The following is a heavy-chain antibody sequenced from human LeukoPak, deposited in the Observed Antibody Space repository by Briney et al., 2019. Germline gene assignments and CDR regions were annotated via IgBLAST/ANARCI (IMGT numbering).Heavy chain of an antibody. CDR3: ARVQLRYFDWPDAFDI. J-gene: IGHJ3*02. D-gene: IGHD3-9*01. V-gene: IGHV3-11*04. Sequence: GALRLSCAASGFTFSDYYMSWIRQAPGKGLEWVSYISSVGSTIYYADSVKGRFTISRDNVKNSLYLQMNSLRAEDTAVYYCARVQLRYFDWPDAFDIWGQGTMVTVSS. CDR1: GFTFSDYY. CDR2: ISSVGSTI.